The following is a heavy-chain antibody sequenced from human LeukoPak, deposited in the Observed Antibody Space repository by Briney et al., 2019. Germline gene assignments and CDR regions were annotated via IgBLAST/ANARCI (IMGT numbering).Heavy chain of an antibody. CDR3: ARRNRWELLLLDY. V-gene: IGHV1-69*13. Sequence: GASVKVSCKASGGTFSSYAISWVRQAPGQGLEWMGGIIPIFGTANYAQKFQGRVTITADESTSTAYMELSSLRSEDTAVYYCARRNRWELLLLDYWGQETLVTVSS. CDR1: GGTFSSYA. CDR2: IIPIFGTA. J-gene: IGHJ4*02. D-gene: IGHD1-26*01.